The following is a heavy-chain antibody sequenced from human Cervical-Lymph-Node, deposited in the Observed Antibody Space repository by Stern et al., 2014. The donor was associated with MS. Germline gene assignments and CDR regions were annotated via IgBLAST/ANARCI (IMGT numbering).Heavy chain of an antibody. J-gene: IGHJ6*02. CDR3: ARDHLRSPSSPVAERKGMDV. Sequence: QVQLVQSGAEVKKPGASVKVSCKASGYTFTIYSMHWVRQAPGQGLEWMGIINPSGGSTRYAQKFQGRVTMTRDTSTSTVYMELSSLGSEDTAVYYCARDHLRSPSSPVAERKGMDVWGQGTTVIVSS. CDR2: INPSGGST. CDR1: GYTFTIYS. V-gene: IGHV1-46*01. D-gene: IGHD6-13*01.